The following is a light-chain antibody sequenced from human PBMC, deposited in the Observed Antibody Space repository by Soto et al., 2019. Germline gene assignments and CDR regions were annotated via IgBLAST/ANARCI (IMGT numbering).Light chain of an antibody. CDR3: AAWDASLSACG. CDR2: YNN. Sequence: VRTQPPSASGTAGQVVTISCSGGDSNIGSNSVYWYQHLPRMAPKLLIYYNNQRPSGVPDRFSGSRSGTSASLAIVGLRSEDEAVYYCAAWDASLSACGFGNGTKVTVL. V-gene: IGLV1-47*02. J-gene: IGLJ1*01. CDR1: DSNIGSNS.